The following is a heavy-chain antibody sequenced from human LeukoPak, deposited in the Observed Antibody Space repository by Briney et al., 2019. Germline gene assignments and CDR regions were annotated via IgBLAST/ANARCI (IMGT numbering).Heavy chain of an antibody. Sequence: GGSLRLSCAASGFTFDDYGLHWVRQAPGKGLEWVALISGDGVSTYYADSVEGRFTISRDNSKNSLYLQMNSLIAEDTALYYCAKQRNGDGYSMSPDYWGQGTLVTVSS. V-gene: IGHV3-43*02. CDR1: GFTFDDYG. CDR3: AKQRNGDGYSMSPDY. D-gene: IGHD5-24*01. J-gene: IGHJ4*02. CDR2: ISGDGVST.